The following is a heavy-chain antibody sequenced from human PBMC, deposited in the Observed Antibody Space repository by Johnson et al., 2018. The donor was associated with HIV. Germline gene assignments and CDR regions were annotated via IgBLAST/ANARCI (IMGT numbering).Heavy chain of an antibody. Sequence: VQLVESGGGLVQPGGSLRLSSAVSGFTFSNHHMTWVLQAPGKGLVWVAYINQDGSDKYYVDSVKGRFTISRDNAQNSLYLQMNSLRAEDTAVYYCGRESTGAGTAFDIWGQGTMVTVSS. CDR3: GRESTGAGTAFDI. CDR2: INQDGSDK. CDR1: GFTFSNHH. J-gene: IGHJ3*02. V-gene: IGHV3-7*01. D-gene: IGHD2-8*02.